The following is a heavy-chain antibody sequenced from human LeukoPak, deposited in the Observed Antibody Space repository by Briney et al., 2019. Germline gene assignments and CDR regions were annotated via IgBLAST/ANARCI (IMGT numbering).Heavy chain of an antibody. V-gene: IGHV4-34*01. D-gene: IGHD3-3*01. CDR2: INHSGST. Sequence: PSETLSLTCAVYGGSFSGYYWSCIRQPPGKGLEWIGEINHSGSTNYNPSLKSRVTISVDTSKNQFSLKLSSVTAADTAVYYCARLYDFWSGYSCWGQGTLVTVSS. J-gene: IGHJ4*02. CDR1: GGSFSGYY. CDR3: ARLYDFWSGYSC.